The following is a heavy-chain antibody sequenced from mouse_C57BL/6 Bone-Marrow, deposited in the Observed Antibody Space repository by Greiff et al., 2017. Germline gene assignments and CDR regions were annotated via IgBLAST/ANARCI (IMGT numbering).Heavy chain of an antibody. CDR2: IDPSDSYT. J-gene: IGHJ1*03. D-gene: IGHD2-3*01. CDR1: GYTFTSYW. Sequence: VQLQQPGAELVKPGASVKLSCKASGYTFTSYWMQWVKQRPGQGLEWIGEIDPSDSYTNYNQKFKGKATLTVDTSSSTAYMQRSSLTSEDSAVYYCARDGYHWYFDVWGTGTTVTVSS. V-gene: IGHV1-50*01. CDR3: ARDGYHWYFDV.